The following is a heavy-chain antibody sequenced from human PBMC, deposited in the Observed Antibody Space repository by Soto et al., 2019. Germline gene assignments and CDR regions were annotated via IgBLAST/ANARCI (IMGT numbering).Heavy chain of an antibody. Sequence: EVQLVESGGGLVQPGGSLRLSCAASGFRFSIYSMNWVRQAPGKGLEWSAYITSDTNTIKYADSVKGRFIISRDNGKNSVYLQMNSLRDEDTAVYYCARSVEGHFDYWGQGTVVTVSA. CDR3: ARSVEGHFDY. CDR1: GFRFSIYS. D-gene: IGHD6-19*01. V-gene: IGHV3-48*02. CDR2: ITSDTNTI. J-gene: IGHJ4*02.